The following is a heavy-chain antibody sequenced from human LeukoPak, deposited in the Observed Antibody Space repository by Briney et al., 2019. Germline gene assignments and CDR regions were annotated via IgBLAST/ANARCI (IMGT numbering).Heavy chain of an antibody. Sequence: SETLSLTCTVSGGSINNYYWSWIRQPAGKGLEWIGLIFSSGSTSYNPSLKSRVTMSVDTSKKQFSLRLSSVTAADTAVYYCARTPIYYFDNSGYYNWGQGTLVTVSS. D-gene: IGHD3-22*01. CDR1: GGSINNYY. CDR2: IFSSGST. J-gene: IGHJ4*02. V-gene: IGHV4-4*07. CDR3: ARTPIYYFDNSGYYN.